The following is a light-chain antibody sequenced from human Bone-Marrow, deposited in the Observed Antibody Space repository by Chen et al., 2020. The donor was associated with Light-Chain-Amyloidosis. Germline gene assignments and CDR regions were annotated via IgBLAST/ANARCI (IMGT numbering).Light chain of an antibody. V-gene: IGKV1-8*01. Sequence: AIRMTQSPSSFSASTGDRVTITCRAGQGIRSYLAWYQQKPGKAPKLLIYAASTLQSGVPSRFSSSGSGTDFTLTISCLQSEDFATYYCQQYYSYPYTFGQGTKLEIK. J-gene: IGKJ2*01. CDR2: AAS. CDR1: QGIRSY. CDR3: QQYYSYPYT.